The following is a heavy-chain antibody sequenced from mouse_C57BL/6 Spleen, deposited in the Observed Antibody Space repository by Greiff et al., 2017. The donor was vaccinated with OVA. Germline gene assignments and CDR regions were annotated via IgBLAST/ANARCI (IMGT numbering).Heavy chain of an antibody. CDR1: GFNIKDDY. D-gene: IGHD2-4*01. CDR2: IDPENGDT. J-gene: IGHJ2*01. V-gene: IGHV14-4*01. CDR3: TPDDYGFDY. Sequence: ESGAELVRPGASVKLSCTASGFNIKDDYMHWVKQRPEQGLEWIGWIDPENGDTEYASKFQGKATITADTSSNTAYLQLSSLTSEDTAVYYCTPDDYGFDYWGQGTTLTVSS.